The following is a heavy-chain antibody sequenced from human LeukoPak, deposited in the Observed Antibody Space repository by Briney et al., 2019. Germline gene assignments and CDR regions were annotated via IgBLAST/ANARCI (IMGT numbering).Heavy chain of an antibody. J-gene: IGHJ4*02. D-gene: IGHD3-10*01. V-gene: IGHV1-69*13. Sequence: GASVKVSCKASGGTFSSYAISWVRQAPGQGLEGMGGIIPIFGTANSAQKFQGRVTITADESTSTAYMELSSLRSADTAVYYCASPADYGSGSYYTYWGQGTLVTVSS. CDR2: IIPIFGTA. CDR3: ASPADYGSGSYYTY. CDR1: GGTFSSYA.